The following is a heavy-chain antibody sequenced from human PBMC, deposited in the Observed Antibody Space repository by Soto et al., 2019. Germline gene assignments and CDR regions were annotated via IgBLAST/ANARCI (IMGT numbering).Heavy chain of an antibody. V-gene: IGHV4-59*01. Sequence: SATLSLTCTVSGGSISSYYWSWIRQPPGKGLEWIGYIYYSGSTNYNPSLKSRVTISVDTSKNQFSLKLSSVTAADTAVYYCARERWASYFDYWGQGTLVTVSS. CDR3: ARERWASYFDY. J-gene: IGHJ4*02. CDR2: IYYSGST. CDR1: GGSISSYY. D-gene: IGHD1-26*01.